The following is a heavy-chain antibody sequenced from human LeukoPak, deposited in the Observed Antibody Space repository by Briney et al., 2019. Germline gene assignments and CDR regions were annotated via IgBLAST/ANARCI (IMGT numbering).Heavy chain of an antibody. D-gene: IGHD2-21*01. V-gene: IGHV3-23*01. J-gene: IGHJ4*02. CDR3: AKDFRIGYSAHFDY. CDR2: IYENGGTT. Sequence: GGSLRLSCVGSGFTFRSHAMSWVRQAPEKGLEFVSGIYENGGTTYYADSVKGRFSISRDNSKNTLYLQMDSLRGEVTAVYYCAKDFRIGYSAHFDYWGQGALVTVSS. CDR1: GFTFRSHA.